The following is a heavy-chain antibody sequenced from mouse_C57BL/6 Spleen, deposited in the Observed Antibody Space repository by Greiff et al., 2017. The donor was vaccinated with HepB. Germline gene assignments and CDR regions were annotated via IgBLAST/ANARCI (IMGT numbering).Heavy chain of an antibody. J-gene: IGHJ1*03. CDR2: IYPGDGDT. CDR3: ASLANYYGSSPYWYFDV. D-gene: IGHD1-1*01. V-gene: IGHV1-80*01. Sequence: VQLQQSGAELVKPGASVKISCKASGYSFSSYWMNWVKQRPGKGLEWIGQIYPGDGDTNYNGKFKGKATLTADKSSSTAYMQLSSLTSEDSAVYFCASLANYYGSSPYWYFDVWGTGTTVTVSS. CDR1: GYSFSSYW.